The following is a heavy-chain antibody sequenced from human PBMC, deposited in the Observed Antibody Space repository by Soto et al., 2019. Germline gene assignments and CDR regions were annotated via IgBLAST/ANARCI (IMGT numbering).Heavy chain of an antibody. V-gene: IGHV1-69*13. D-gene: IGHD4-17*01. Sequence: SVKVSCKASGYIFTGYYMHWVLQAPGQGLEWMGWIIPIFGTANYAQKFQGRVTITADESTSTAYMELSSLRSEDTAVYYCASTSNTVTTATHFDYWGQGTLVTVSS. CDR3: ASTSNTVTTATHFDY. J-gene: IGHJ4*02. CDR1: GYIFTGYY. CDR2: IIPIFGTA.